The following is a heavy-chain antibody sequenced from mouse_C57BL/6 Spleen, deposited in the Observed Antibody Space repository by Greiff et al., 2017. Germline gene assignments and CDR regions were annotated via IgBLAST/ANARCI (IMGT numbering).Heavy chain of an antibody. CDR2: INYDGSSP. CDR1: GFTFSDSY. D-gene: IGHD2-4*01. Sequence: EVQLVESEGGLVQPGSSMKLSCTASGFTFSDSYMAWVRQVPEKGLEWVANINYDGSSPYYLDSLKSRFIISRDNAKNSLYLQMSSLKSEDTATYYCARALYDYDGGLAYWGQGTLVTVSA. J-gene: IGHJ3*01. V-gene: IGHV5-16*01. CDR3: ARALYDYDGGLAY.